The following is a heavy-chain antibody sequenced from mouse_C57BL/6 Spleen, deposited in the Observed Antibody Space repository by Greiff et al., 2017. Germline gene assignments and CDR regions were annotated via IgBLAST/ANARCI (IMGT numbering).Heavy chain of an antibody. Sequence: VQLQQPGTELVKPGASVKLSCKASGYTFTSYWMHWVKQRPGQGLEWIGNINPSNGGTNYNEKFKSKATLTVDKYSSTAYMQLSSLTSEDSAVYYCARSAYGNYPVGYAMDYWGQGTSVTVSS. V-gene: IGHV1-53*01. CDR1: GYTFTSYW. CDR2: INPSNGGT. CDR3: ARSAYGNYPVGYAMDY. J-gene: IGHJ4*01. D-gene: IGHD2-1*01.